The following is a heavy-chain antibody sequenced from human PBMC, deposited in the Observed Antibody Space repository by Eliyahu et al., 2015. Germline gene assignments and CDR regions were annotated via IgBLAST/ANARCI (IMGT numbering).Heavy chain of an antibody. J-gene: IGHJ4*02. D-gene: IGHD5-18*01. CDR1: GFSFSSET. V-gene: IGHV3-21*01. CDR3: ATGGGFGYTYALGNFES. CDR2: LNYNGNYV. Sequence: EVQLVESGGGLVKPGGSLRLSCAAAGFSFSSETMXWVRQVPGGGLEWVSSLNYNGNYVHYADSVKGRFTISRDNAKNSLFLQMTSLRVEDTGVYYCATGGGFGYTYALGNFESWGQGTLVTVSS.